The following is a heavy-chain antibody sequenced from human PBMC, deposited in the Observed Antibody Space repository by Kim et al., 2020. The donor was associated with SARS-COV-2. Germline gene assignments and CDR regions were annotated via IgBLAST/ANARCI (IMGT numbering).Heavy chain of an antibody. CDR2: IYHSGSA. J-gene: IGHJ5*02. D-gene: IGHD2-2*02. Sequence: SETLSLTCTVSNDPISSGGYYWGWIRQHPGKGLEWIGYIYHSGSAYYNPSLRSRVSISVDTSKDQFSLKLSSVTAADTAVYYCVRGYTSVSFVFDPWGQGTLVTVSS. CDR3: VRGYTSVSFVFDP. CDR1: NDPISSGGYY. V-gene: IGHV4-31*03.